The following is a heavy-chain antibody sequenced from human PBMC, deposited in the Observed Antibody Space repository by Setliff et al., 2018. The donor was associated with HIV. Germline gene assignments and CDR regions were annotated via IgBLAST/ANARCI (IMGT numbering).Heavy chain of an antibody. Sequence: ASVKVSCKASGFTFSDYYMHWVRQAPGQGLEWMGWVRPYNADKNYAQKFQGRVTMTSDTSISTAYLELSGLTSDDTAIFYCARDRAYCSSGSCYRPLVYYFYYMDVWGTGTTVTVSS. CDR2: VRPYNADK. CDR1: GFTFSDYY. CDR3: ARDRAYCSSGSCYRPLVYYFYYMDV. D-gene: IGHD2-15*01. J-gene: IGHJ6*03. V-gene: IGHV1-2*02.